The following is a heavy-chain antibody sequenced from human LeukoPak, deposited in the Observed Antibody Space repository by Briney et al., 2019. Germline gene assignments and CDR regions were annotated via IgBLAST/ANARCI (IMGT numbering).Heavy chain of an antibody. J-gene: IGHJ3*02. Sequence: QPGRSLRLSCAASGFTLSNFGIHWVRQAPGKGLEWVALISHDGSNQYYPDSVKGRFTISRDNSENTLSLHMNSLRAEDTAMYYCAREGYYAFDIWGQGTMVTVSS. CDR3: AREGYYAFDI. D-gene: IGHD3-22*01. V-gene: IGHV3-30-3*01. CDR1: GFTLSNFG. CDR2: ISHDGSNQ.